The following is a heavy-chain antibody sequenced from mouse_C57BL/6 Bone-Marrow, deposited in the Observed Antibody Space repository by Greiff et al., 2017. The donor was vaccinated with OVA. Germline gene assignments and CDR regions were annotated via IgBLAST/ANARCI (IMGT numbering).Heavy chain of an antibody. CDR1: GYTFTSYW. CDR3: ATEGFYYGNYVFAY. J-gene: IGHJ3*01. Sequence: VQLQQPGAELVMPGASVKLSCKASGYTFTSYWMHWVKQRPGQGLEWIGEIDPSDSYTNYNQKFKGKSTLTVDKSSSTAYMQLSSLTSEDSAVYYCATEGFYYGNYVFAYWGQGTLVTVSA. CDR2: IDPSDSYT. V-gene: IGHV1-69*01. D-gene: IGHD2-1*01.